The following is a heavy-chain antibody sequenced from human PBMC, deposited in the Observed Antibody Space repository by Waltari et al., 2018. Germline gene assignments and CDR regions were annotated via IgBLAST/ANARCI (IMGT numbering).Heavy chain of an antibody. J-gene: IGHJ4*02. CDR3: AKGISWIAVAGNYFDY. Sequence: QVQLVESGGGVVQPGGSLRLSCAASGFTFSSYGMHWVRQAPGKGLEWVAFIRYEGSNKYYADSVKGRFTISRDNSKNTLYLQMNSLRAEDTAVYYCAKGISWIAVAGNYFDYWGQGTLVTVSS. CDR1: GFTFSSYG. D-gene: IGHD6-19*01. V-gene: IGHV3-30*02. CDR2: IRYEGSNK.